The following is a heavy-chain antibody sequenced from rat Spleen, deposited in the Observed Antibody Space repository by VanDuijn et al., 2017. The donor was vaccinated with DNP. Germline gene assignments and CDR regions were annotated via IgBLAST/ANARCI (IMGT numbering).Heavy chain of an antibody. V-gene: IGHV5-20*01. CDR3: TTDFVVSGFDY. J-gene: IGHJ2*01. CDR2: LSYNGGTP. D-gene: IGHD1-1*01. Sequence: EVLLVESDGGLVQPGRSLKLSCAVSGFTFSDYYMAWVRQAPAKGLEWVATLSYNGGTPYYRDSVKGRFTISRDNAQSTLYLQMDSLRSEDTATYYCTTDFVVSGFDYWGQGVMVTVSS. CDR1: GFTFSDYY.